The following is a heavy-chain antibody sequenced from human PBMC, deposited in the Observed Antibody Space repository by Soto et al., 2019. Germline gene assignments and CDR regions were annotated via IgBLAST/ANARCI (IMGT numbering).Heavy chain of an antibody. J-gene: IGHJ4*02. CDR1: GGSFSGYY. Sequence: SETLSLTCAVYGGSFSGYYWSWIRQPPGKGLEWIGEINHSGSTNYNPSLKSRVTISVDTSKNQFSLKLSSVTAADTAVYYCARCEGGVVVRYYFDHWGQGTLVTVSS. CDR3: ARCEGGVVVRYYFDH. D-gene: IGHD3-22*01. CDR2: INHSGST. V-gene: IGHV4-34*01.